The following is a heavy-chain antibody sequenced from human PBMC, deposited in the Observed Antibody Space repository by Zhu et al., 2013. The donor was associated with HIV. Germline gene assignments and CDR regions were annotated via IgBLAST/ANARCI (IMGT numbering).Heavy chain of an antibody. CDR2: MNPNSGNT. V-gene: IGHV1-8*01. D-gene: IGHD6-13*01. CDR1: GYTFTSYD. CDR3: ARVRAAAGNYYYYYGMDV. J-gene: IGHJ6*02. Sequence: QVQLVQSGAEVKKPGASVKVSCKASGYTFTSYDINWVRQATGQGLEWMGWMNPNSGNTGYAQKFQGRVTMTRNTSISTAYMELSSLRSEDTAVYYCARVRAAAGNYYYYYGMDVWGQGTTVTVSS.